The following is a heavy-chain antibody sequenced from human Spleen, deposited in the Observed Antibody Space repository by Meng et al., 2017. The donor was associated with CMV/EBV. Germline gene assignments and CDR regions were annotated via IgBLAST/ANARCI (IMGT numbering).Heavy chain of an antibody. V-gene: IGHV4-39*07. CDR1: GASISLSNNY. CDR3: ARVEVRSGYYGGILNWIDP. Sequence: SETLSLTCTVSGASISLSNNYWGWIRQPPGKGLEWIGSNYHSGSTNYNPSLKSRVTISVDTSKNQLSLHLSSVTAADTAVYYCARVEVRSGYYGGILNWIDPWGQGTLVTVSS. CDR2: NYHSGST. D-gene: IGHD3-3*01. J-gene: IGHJ5*02.